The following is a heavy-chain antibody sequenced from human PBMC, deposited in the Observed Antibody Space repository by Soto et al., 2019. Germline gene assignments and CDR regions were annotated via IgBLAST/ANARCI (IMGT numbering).Heavy chain of an antibody. V-gene: IGHV4-59*01. CDR3: ARDIGGRSGWYVDH. CDR2: IYYSGST. Sequence: SETLSLTCTVSGGSITSYYWSWIRQPPGKGLEWIGYIYYSGSTSYNPSLKSRVTISLDTPKNQFSLKLSSVTAADTAVYYCARDIGGRSGWYVDHWGRGTLVTVSS. J-gene: IGHJ4*02. D-gene: IGHD6-19*01. CDR1: GGSITSYY.